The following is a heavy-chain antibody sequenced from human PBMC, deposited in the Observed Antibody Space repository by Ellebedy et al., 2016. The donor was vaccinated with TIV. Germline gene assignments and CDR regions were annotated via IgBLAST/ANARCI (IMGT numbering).Heavy chain of an antibody. V-gene: IGHV3-43*01. CDR3: AKGYSSGWPSSTIDY. D-gene: IGHD6-19*01. J-gene: IGHJ4*02. CDR2: ISWDGGST. Sequence: GGSLRLXXAASGFTFDDYTLHWVRQAPGKGLEWVSLISWDGGSTYYADSVKGRFTSSRDNSKNSLYLQMNSLRTEDTALYYCAKGYSSGWPSSTIDYWGQGTLVTVSS. CDR1: GFTFDDYT.